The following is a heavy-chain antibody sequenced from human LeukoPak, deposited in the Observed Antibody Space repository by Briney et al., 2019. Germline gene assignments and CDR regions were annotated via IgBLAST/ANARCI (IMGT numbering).Heavy chain of an antibody. V-gene: IGHV3-11*04. CDR1: GFTFSDYY. Sequence: GESLRLSCAASGFTFSDYYMSWIRQAPGKGLEWVSYISSSGSTIYYADSVKGRFTISRDNAKNSLYLRMNSLRAEDTAVYYCARGYYDILTGYPKTYYYYYMDVWGKGTTVTISS. CDR2: ISSSGSTI. D-gene: IGHD3-9*01. CDR3: ARGYYDILTGYPKTYYYYYMDV. J-gene: IGHJ6*03.